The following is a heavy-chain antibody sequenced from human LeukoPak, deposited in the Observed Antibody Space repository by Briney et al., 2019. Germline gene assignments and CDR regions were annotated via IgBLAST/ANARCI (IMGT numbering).Heavy chain of an antibody. D-gene: IGHD5-12*01. CDR2: ISGSGGST. CDR1: GFTFSSYD. J-gene: IGHJ6*03. Sequence: PGGSMRLSCAASGFTFSSYDMSWVRQAPGKGLGWVSAISGSGGSTYYADSVKGRFTISRDNSKNTLYLQMNSLRAEDTAVYYCAKGGGYVTYYYMDVWGKGTTVTVSS. CDR3: AKGGGYVTYYYMDV. V-gene: IGHV3-23*01.